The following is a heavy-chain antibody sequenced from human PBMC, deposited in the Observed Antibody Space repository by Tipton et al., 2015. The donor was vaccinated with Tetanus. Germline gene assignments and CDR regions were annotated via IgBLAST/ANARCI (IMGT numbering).Heavy chain of an antibody. CDR3: AKVSGGYDLYYYYGMDV. CDR1: GFTFSSYA. J-gene: IGHJ6*02. V-gene: IGHV3-23*01. CDR2: ISGSGGST. Sequence: SLRLSCAASGFTFSSYAMSWVRQAPGKGLEWVSAISGSGGSTYYADSVKGRFTISRDNSKNTLYLQMNSLRAEDTAVYYCAKVSGGYDLYYYYGMDVRGQGTTVTVSS. D-gene: IGHD5-12*01.